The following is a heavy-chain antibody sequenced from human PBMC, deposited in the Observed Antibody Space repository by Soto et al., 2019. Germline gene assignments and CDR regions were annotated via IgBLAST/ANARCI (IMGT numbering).Heavy chain of an antibody. CDR2: IYYSGTT. CDR1: GGSVSSVSDY. CDR3: ARLSGWSRNDWSDP. J-gene: IGHJ5*02. D-gene: IGHD6-19*01. V-gene: IGHV4-39*01. Sequence: PSETLSLTCTVSGGSVSSVSDYWGWIRQPPGKGLEWIGSIYYSGTTYYNPSLESRVTISVDTSKNQLSLKLTSVTAADTALYFCARLSGWSRNDWSDPWGQGTLVTVSS.